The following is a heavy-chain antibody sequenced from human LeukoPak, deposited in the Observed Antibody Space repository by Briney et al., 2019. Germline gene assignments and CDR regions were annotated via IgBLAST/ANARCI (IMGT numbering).Heavy chain of an antibody. V-gene: IGHV1-18*01. Sequence: GASVKVSCKASVYTFTSYGISWVRQAPGQGREWMGLTSVYNGNTNYAQKPQGRVTMTTDTSTSTAYMELRSLRSDDTAVYYCAGDRASSYYDFWSGYYYYYMDVWGKGTTVTVSS. CDR2: TSVYNGNT. D-gene: IGHD3-3*01. CDR1: VYTFTSYG. CDR3: AGDRASSYYDFWSGYYYYYMDV. J-gene: IGHJ6*03.